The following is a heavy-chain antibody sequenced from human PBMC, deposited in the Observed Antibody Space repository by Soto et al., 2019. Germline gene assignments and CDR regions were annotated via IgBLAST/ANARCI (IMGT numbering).Heavy chain of an antibody. D-gene: IGHD3-22*01. CDR1: GFTFSSYS. CDR2: ISSSSSYI. CDR3: ARDRYYYDSSGYTEYNWFDP. Sequence: SGGSLRLSCAASGFTFSSYSMNWVRQAPGKGLEWVSSISSSSSYIYYADSVKGRFTISRDNAKNSLYLQMNSLRAEDTAVYYWARDRYYYDSSGYTEYNWFDPWGQGTLVTVSS. V-gene: IGHV3-21*01. J-gene: IGHJ5*02.